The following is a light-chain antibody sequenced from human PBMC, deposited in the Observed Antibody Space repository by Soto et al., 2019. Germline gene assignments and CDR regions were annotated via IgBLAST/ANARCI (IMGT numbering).Light chain of an antibody. CDR2: WAS. CDR3: QQYYITPRT. J-gene: IGKJ1*01. CDR1: QSVLYSSNNKNY. V-gene: IGKV4-1*01. Sequence: DIVMTQSPDSLAVSLGERATINCKSSQSVLYSSNNKNYLAWYQQKPGQPPKLLIYWASTRESGVPDRFSGSGSGTDFPLPISSLQAEDVAVYYCQQYYITPRTFGQGTKVEIK.